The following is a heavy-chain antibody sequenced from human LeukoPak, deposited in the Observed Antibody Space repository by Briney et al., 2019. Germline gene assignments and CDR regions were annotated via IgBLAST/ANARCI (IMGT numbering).Heavy chain of an antibody. CDR2: IYRGGTP. D-gene: IGHD2-15*01. CDR3: ARLICGGGGCGGVGAFDI. CDR1: GFTLSIKY. Sequence: GGSLSLSCAASGFTLSIKYMSWVRQSAGKGLKWFSVIYRGGTPDHAHSVKGRFTISRDNSKTTLYLQMNSPRAEDTAVYYCARLICGGGGCGGVGAFDIWGQGTMVTVSS. V-gene: IGHV3-53*01. J-gene: IGHJ3*02.